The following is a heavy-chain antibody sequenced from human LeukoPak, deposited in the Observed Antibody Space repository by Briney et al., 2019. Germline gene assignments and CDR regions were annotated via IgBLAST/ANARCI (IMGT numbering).Heavy chain of an antibody. V-gene: IGHV1-2*02. CDR2: INPNNGGT. CDR3: ARALKCVPGTGFYFDF. CDR1: GYTFTDYY. D-gene: IGHD3-9*01. Sequence: ASVRVSCKASGYTFTDYYMHWVRQAPGQGLEWMGLINPNNGGTNHAQKFLGRVTMTRDTSITTAYMELRGLRSDDTAVFYCARALKCVPGTGFYFDFWGQGTRDTVSS. J-gene: IGHJ4*02.